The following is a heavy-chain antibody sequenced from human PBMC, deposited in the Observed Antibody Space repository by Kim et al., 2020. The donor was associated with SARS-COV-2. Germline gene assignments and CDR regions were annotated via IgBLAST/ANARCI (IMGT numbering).Heavy chain of an antibody. CDR1: GFIFSSYS. CDR3: ASYFSGSETYPKRWEY. Sequence: GGSLRLSCAASGFIFSSYSMNWVRQVPGKGLECISYISSTSSTIYYADSVKGRFTISRDNARNSLYLQMDNLRDDDTAVYYCASYFSGSETYPKRWEYWGQGAPVTVSS. D-gene: IGHD5-12*01. J-gene: IGHJ4*02. CDR2: ISSTSSTI. V-gene: IGHV3-48*02.